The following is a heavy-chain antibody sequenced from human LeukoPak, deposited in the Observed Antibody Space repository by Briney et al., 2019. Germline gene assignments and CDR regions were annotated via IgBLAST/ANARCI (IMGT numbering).Heavy chain of an antibody. J-gene: IGHJ4*02. D-gene: IGHD4-23*01. CDR1: GYTFTIYG. Sequence: ASVKVSFTASGYTFTIYGISWVRQAPGQGNEWMGRISAYKGNTNYAQKLQGRVTMTTDTSTSTAYMELRSLRSDDTAVYYCARGSLDDEVVTNFDYWGQGTLVTVSS. V-gene: IGHV1-18*01. CDR2: ISAYKGNT. CDR3: ARGSLDDEVVTNFDY.